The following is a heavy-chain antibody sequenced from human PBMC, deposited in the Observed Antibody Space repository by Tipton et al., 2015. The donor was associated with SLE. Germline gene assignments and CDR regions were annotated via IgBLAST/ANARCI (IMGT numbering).Heavy chain of an antibody. CDR1: GGSISSYY. J-gene: IGHJ4*02. D-gene: IGHD3-10*01. V-gene: IGHV4-59*01. Sequence: TLSLTCTVSGGSISSYYWSWIRQPPGKGLEWIGYIYYSGSTNYNPSLKSRVTISVDTSKNQFSLKLSSVTAADTAVYYCARGPWFGAKVDYWGQGTLVTVSS. CDR2: IYYSGST. CDR3: ARGPWFGAKVDY.